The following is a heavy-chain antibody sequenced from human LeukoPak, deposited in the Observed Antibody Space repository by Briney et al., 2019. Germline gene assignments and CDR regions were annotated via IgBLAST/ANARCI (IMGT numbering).Heavy chain of an antibody. Sequence: ASVKVSCKASGYTFTSYAMNWVRQAPGQGLEWMGWINTNTGNPTYAQGFTGRFAFSLDTSVSTAYLQISSLKAEDTAVYYCARVRAAAGIPNFDYWGQGTLVTVSS. CDR2: INTNTGNP. J-gene: IGHJ4*02. D-gene: IGHD6-13*01. CDR3: ARVRAAAGIPNFDY. V-gene: IGHV7-4-1*02. CDR1: GYTFTSYA.